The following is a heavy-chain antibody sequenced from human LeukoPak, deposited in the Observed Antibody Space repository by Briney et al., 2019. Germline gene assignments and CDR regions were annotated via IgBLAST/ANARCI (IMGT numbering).Heavy chain of an antibody. D-gene: IGHD5-18*01. CDR2: IYTSGST. J-gene: IGHJ4*02. CDR1: GGSISSGSYY. Sequence: SETLSLTCTVSGGSISSGSYYWSWIRQPAGKGLEWIGRIYTSGSTNYNPSLKSRVTISVDTSKNQFSLKLSSVTAADTAVYYCARGGYSYDYPFDYWGQGTLVTVSS. V-gene: IGHV4-61*02. CDR3: ARGGYSYDYPFDY.